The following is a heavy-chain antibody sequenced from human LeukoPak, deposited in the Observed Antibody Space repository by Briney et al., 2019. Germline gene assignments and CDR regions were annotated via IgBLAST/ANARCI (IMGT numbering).Heavy chain of an antibody. CDR1: GGSISNYY. CDR2: IYTSGST. Sequence: SETLSLTCTVSGGSISNYYWSWIRQPAGKGLEWIGRIYTSGSTNYNPSLKGRVTMSVDTSKNQFSLKLSSVTAADTAVYYCARVIVVVPAATDYYMDVWGKGTTVTISS. J-gene: IGHJ6*03. D-gene: IGHD2-2*01. CDR3: ARVIVVVPAATDYYMDV. V-gene: IGHV4-4*07.